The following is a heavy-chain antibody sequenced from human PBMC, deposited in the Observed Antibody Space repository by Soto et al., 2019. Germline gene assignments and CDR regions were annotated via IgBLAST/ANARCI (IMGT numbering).Heavy chain of an antibody. J-gene: IGHJ4*02. CDR1: GFTLSAYW. Sequence: EVQLVESGGALVQPGGSLRVSCAASGFTLSAYWMTWVRQAPGKGLEWVATIEENGSDKFYVDSVRGRFTISRDNAKNSLYLQMNSLRVEDTAVSYCATGKTLYDFWGQGTLVTVSS. D-gene: IGHD3-3*01. CDR2: IEENGSDK. V-gene: IGHV3-7*05. CDR3: ATGKTLYDF.